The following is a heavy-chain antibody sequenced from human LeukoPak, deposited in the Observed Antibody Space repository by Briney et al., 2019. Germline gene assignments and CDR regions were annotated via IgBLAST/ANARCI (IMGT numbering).Heavy chain of an antibody. CDR1: GFTFDDYA. V-gene: IGHV3-43*02. D-gene: IGHD6-19*01. Sequence: PGGSLRLSCAASGFTFDDYAMHWVRQAPGKGLEWVSLISGDGGSTYYADSVKGRFTISRENSKNSLYLQMNSLRTEDTALYYCAKDVTQIVVAGYFDYWGKGTLVTVSS. CDR3: AKDVTQIVVAGYFDY. CDR2: ISGDGGST. J-gene: IGHJ4*02.